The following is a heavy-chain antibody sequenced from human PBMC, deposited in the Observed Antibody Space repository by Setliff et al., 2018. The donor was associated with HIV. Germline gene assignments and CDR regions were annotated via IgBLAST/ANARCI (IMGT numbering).Heavy chain of an antibody. Sequence: ASVKVSCKASEYTFRDFYMHWVQQAPGKGFEWMGRVDPENGETIFAKKFQDRVTLTADTSTETAYLEVSSLRSDDTAVYYCATGVVPDYDYWGQGTLVTVSS. D-gene: IGHD3-3*01. CDR1: EYTFRDFY. V-gene: IGHV1-69-2*01. J-gene: IGHJ4*02. CDR3: ATGVVPDYDY. CDR2: VDPENGET.